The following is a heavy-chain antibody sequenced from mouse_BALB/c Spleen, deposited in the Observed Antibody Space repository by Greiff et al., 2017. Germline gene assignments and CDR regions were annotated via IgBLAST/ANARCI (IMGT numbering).Heavy chain of an antibody. D-gene: IGHD1-1*01. J-gene: IGHJ4*01. CDR2: ISTYYGDA. Sequence: QVQLQQSGAELVRPGVSVKISCKGSGYTFTDYAMHWVKQSHAKSLEWIGVISTYYGDASYNQKFKGKATMTVDKSSSTAYMELARLTSEDSAIYYCARGYGSSYYFDYWGQGTSVTVSS. CDR1: GYTFTDYA. CDR3: ARGYGSSYYFDY. V-gene: IGHV1S137*01.